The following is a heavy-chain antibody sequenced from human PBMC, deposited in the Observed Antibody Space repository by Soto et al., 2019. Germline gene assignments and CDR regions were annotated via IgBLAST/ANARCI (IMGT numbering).Heavy chain of an antibody. J-gene: IGHJ4*02. CDR2: ISPGGDDT. D-gene: IGHD1-26*01. CDR1: GFAFSDYA. V-gene: IGHV3-23*01. Sequence: VQLLESGGGLVQMGGSLRLSCVASGFAFSDYAMNWVRQSPGTGLEWVSGISPGGDDTYYADSVKGRFTISSDSAKSTLYLQMTSLRAEDSGTYYCTRGSAYWGQGALVTVSS. CDR3: TRGSAY.